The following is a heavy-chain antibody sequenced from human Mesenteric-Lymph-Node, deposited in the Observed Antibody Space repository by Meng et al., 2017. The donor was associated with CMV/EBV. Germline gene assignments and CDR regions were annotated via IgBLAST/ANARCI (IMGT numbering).Heavy chain of an antibody. CDR1: GFTFSSYA. CDR3: AKGSGSSWYYFDY. Sequence: GESLKISCAASGFTFSSYAMSWVRQAPGKGLEWVSAISGSGGSTYYADSVKGRFTISRDKSKNTLYLQMNSLRAEDTAVYYCAKGSGSSWYYFDYWGQGTLVTVSS. V-gene: IGHV3-23*01. D-gene: IGHD6-13*01. J-gene: IGHJ4*02. CDR2: ISGSGGST.